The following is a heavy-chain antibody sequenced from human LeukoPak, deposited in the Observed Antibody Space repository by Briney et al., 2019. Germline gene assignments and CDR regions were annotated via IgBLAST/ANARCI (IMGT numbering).Heavy chain of an antibody. CDR2: IYYSGST. V-gene: IGHV4-39*01. CDR3: ARQGWDSSGWFGGHNDYYYMDV. D-gene: IGHD6-19*01. CDR1: GGSISSSSYY. J-gene: IGHJ6*03. Sequence: PSETLSLTCTVSGGSISSSSYYRGWIRQPPGKGLEWIGSIYYSGSTYYNPSLKSRVTISVDTSKNQFSLKLSSVTAADTAVYYCARQGWDSSGWFGGHNDYYYMDVWGKGTTVTVSS.